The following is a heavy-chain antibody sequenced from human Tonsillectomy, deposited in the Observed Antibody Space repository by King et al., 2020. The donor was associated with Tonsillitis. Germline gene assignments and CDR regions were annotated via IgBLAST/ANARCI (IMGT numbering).Heavy chain of an antibody. CDR3: ARSHYDSSGYYSYYYYYMDV. J-gene: IGHJ6*03. CDR2: IIPIFGTA. D-gene: IGHD3-22*01. CDR1: GDTFSIYA. V-gene: IGHV1-69*14. Sequence: QLVQSGAEVKKPGSSVKVSCKASGDTFSIYAISWVRQAPGEGLEWVGGIIPIFGTANYAQKFQGRVTITADKSTSIAYMELSSLRSEDTAVYYCARSHYDSSGYYSYYYYYMDVWGKGTTVTVSS.